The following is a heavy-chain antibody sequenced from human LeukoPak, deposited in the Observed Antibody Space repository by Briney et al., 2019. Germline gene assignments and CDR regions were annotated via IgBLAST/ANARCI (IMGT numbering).Heavy chain of an antibody. D-gene: IGHD6-13*01. CDR1: GGSISSGGYY. J-gene: IGHJ4*02. Sequence: NPSETLSLTCTVSGGSISSGGYYWSWIRQPPGKGLEWIGYIYHSGSTYYNPSLKSRVTISVDRSKNQFSLKLSSVTAADTAVYYCASPYSSSWYRDYWGQGTLVTVSS. CDR3: ASPYSSSWYRDY. CDR2: IYHSGST. V-gene: IGHV4-30-2*01.